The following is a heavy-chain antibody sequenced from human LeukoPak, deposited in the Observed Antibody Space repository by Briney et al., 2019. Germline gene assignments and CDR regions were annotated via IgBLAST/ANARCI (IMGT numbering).Heavy chain of an antibody. CDR2: ISKSVYT. V-gene: IGHV4-4*09. CDR3: AGIPLGYSGAYYFDY. J-gene: IGHJ4*02. Sequence: SETLSLTCTVSGDSISTYYWSWIRQPPGEGLEWVGYISKSVYTNYNPSLRSRVTISVDTAKNQFFLNLSSVSAADTAVYYCAGIPLGYSGAYYFDYWGQGTLVTVSP. D-gene: IGHD5-12*01. CDR1: GDSISTYY.